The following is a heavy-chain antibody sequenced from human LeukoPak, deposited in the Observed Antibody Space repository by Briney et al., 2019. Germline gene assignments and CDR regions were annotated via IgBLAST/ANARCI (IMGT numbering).Heavy chain of an antibody. V-gene: IGHV3-7*01. CDR2: INQDGSVT. D-gene: IGHD6-13*01. Sequence: SGGSLRVSCAASGFSFNNYWMSWLRQATGEGLEWLANINQDGSVTYYVDSVDGRFPISRDNAKNSLYLKMNRLRAGDTAVYYSAKIGYSRPFFDYWGQGILDTVAS. J-gene: IGHJ4*02. CDR1: GFSFNNYW. CDR3: AKIGYSRPFFDY.